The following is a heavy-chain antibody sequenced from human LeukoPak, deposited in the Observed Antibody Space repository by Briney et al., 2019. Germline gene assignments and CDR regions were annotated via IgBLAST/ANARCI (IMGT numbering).Heavy chain of an antibody. J-gene: IGHJ3*02. V-gene: IGHV1-2*04. D-gene: IGHD3-16*01. CDR2: INPNSGGT. CDR3: ASTMKLGDAFDI. Sequence: ASVKVSCKASGYTFTGYYMHWVRQAPGQGLEWMGWINPNSGGTNYAQKFQGWVTMTRDTSIGTAYMELSRLRSDDTAVYYCASTMKLGDAFDIWGQGTMVTVSS. CDR1: GYTFTGYY.